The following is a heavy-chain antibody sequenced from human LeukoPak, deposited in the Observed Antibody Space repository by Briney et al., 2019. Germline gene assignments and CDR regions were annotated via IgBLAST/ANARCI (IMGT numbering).Heavy chain of an antibody. CDR2: ISSSSSYI. Sequence: GGSLRLSCAASGFAFSSYSMNWVRQAPGKGLEWVSSISSSSSYIYYADSVKGRFTISRDNAKNSLYLQMNSLRAEDTAVYYCARDRSEDAFDIWGQGTMVTVSS. J-gene: IGHJ3*02. CDR1: GFAFSSYS. CDR3: ARDRSEDAFDI. V-gene: IGHV3-21*01.